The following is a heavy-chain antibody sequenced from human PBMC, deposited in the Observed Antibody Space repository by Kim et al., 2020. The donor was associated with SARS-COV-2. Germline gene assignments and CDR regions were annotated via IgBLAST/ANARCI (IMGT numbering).Heavy chain of an antibody. CDR1: GFTFSSYW. D-gene: IGHD2-8*01. V-gene: IGHV3-74*01. CDR3: ARVAVAVQWGAFDM. J-gene: IGHJ3*02. CDR2: INDDGRTT. Sequence: GGSLRLSCAASGFTFSSYWMHWVRQDPEKGLVWVSRINDDGRTTDYADSVKGRFTISRDNAKNTVFLQMNSLRVEDTAVYYCARVAVAVQWGAFDMCGQGTVVTVSS.